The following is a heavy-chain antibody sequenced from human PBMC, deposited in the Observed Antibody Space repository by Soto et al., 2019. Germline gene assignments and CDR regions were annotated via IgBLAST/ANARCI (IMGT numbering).Heavy chain of an antibody. D-gene: IGHD3-22*01. J-gene: IGHJ4*02. CDR3: ARGDTYYYDSSGYSATFDY. CDR2: IIPIFGTA. Sequence: SVKVSCKASGVTFSSYAISWVRQAPGQGLEWMGGIIPIFGTANYAQKFQGRVTITADESTSTAYMELSSLRSEDTAVYYCARGDTYYYDSSGYSATFDYWGQGTLVTVSS. V-gene: IGHV1-69*13. CDR1: GVTFSSYA.